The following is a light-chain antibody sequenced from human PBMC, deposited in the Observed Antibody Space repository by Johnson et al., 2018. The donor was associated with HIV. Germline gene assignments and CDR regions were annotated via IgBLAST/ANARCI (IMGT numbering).Light chain of an antibody. CDR1: SSNIGNNY. V-gene: IGLV1-51*01. CDR2: DIN. CDR3: GILDSSLSAYV. J-gene: IGLJ1*01. Sequence: QSVLTQPPSVSAAPGQKVTISCSGSSSNIGNNYVSWYQQLPGTAPKLLIYDINKRPSGIPDRFSGSKSGTSATLGITGLQTWDEAVYYCGILDSSLSAYVFGTGTKVTVL.